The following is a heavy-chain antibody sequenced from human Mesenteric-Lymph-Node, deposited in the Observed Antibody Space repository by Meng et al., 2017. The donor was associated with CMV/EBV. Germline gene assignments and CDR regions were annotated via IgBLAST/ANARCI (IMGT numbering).Heavy chain of an antibody. CDR3: VRNGGSSPGFDY. Sequence: SETLSLTCAVYGGSFSGYYWTWIRQPPGKGLEWIGSIYYSGSTYYNPSLKSRVTISVDTSKNQFSLKLMSVTTADTAVYYCVRNGGSSPGFDYWGQGTLVTVSS. J-gene: IGHJ4*02. V-gene: IGHV4-34*01. CDR1: GGSFSGYY. D-gene: IGHD1-26*01. CDR2: IYYSGST.